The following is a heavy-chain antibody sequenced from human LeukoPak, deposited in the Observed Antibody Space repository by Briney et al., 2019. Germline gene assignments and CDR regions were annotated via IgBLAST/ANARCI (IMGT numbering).Heavy chain of an antibody. CDR1: GYTFTTYG. CDR3: ARDRYYDILTGYYTFDY. CDR2: ISAYNGNT. V-gene: IGHV1-18*01. Sequence: ASVKVSCKASGYTFTTYGFSWVRQAPGQGLEWMGWISAYNGNTNYAQKLQGRVTMTTDTSTSTAYMELRSLRSDDTAVYYCARDRYYDILTGYYTFDYWGQGTLVTVSS. D-gene: IGHD3-9*01. J-gene: IGHJ4*02.